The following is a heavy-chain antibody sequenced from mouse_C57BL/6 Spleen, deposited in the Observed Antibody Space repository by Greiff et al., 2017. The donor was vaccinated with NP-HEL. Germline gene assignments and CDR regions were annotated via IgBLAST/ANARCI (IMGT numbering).Heavy chain of an antibody. Sequence: EVKLQQSGPELVKPGASVKISCKASGYTFTDYYMNWVKQSHGKSLEWIGDINPNNGGTSYNQKFKGKATLTVDKSSSTAYMELRSLTSEDSAVYYCARSYSNPYYFDYWGQGTTLTVSS. CDR1: GYTFTDYY. CDR3: ARSYSNPYYFDY. V-gene: IGHV1-26*01. CDR2: INPNNGGT. D-gene: IGHD2-5*01. J-gene: IGHJ2*01.